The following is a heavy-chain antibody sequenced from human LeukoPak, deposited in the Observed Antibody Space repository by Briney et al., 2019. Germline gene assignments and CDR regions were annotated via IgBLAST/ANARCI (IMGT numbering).Heavy chain of an antibody. CDR2: ISGVGDDI. V-gene: IGHV3-23*01. CDR1: GFTFTNYA. Sequence: PGGPLRLSCIASGFTFTNYAMNRVRQAPGMGLEWVSTISGVGDDIYHADSVKGRFTISRDTSKNTLYLQMNSLRVEDADIYDCALRSGENAGPLNRWGQGTLVTVSS. J-gene: IGHJ4*02. D-gene: IGHD2-15*01. CDR3: ALRSGENAGPLNR.